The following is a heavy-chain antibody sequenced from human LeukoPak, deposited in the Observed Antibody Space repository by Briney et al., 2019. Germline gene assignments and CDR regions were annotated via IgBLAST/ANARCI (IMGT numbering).Heavy chain of an antibody. CDR2: ISGSGGST. V-gene: IGHV3-23*01. CDR3: AKDSPVATR. CDR1: GFTFRDYA. D-gene: IGHD2-15*01. J-gene: IGHJ4*02. Sequence: GRSLRLSCTTSGFTFRDYAMNWFRQAPGKGLEWVSAISGSGGSTYYADSVRGRFTISRDDSKNTLYLQMNSLRAEDTAVYYCAKDSPVATRWGQGTLVTVSS.